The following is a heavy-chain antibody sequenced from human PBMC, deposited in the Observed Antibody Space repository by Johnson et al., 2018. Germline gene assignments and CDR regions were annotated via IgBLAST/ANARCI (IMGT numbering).Heavy chain of an antibody. D-gene: IGHD4-23*01. Sequence: EVQLVESGGGLVKPGGSLRLSCAASGFTFSSYSMNWVRQAPGKGLEWVSSISSSSSYIYYADSVKGRFTISRDNAKNSLYLQMNSLRAEDTDVYYCARDTAGYTVETPSNNDAFDIWGQGTRVTVSS. CDR3: ARDTAGYTVETPSNNDAFDI. J-gene: IGHJ3*02. V-gene: IGHV3-21*01. CDR1: GFTFSSYS. CDR2: ISSSSSYI.